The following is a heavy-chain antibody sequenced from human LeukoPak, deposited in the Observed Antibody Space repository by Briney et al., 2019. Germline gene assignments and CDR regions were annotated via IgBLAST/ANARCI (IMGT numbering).Heavy chain of an antibody. Sequence: ASVKVSCKASGYTFTGYYMHWVRQAPGQGLEWMGWINPNSGGTNYAQKFQGRVTMTRDTSISTAYMELSRLRSDDTAVYYCASTAGMIVVAYAFDIWGQGTMVTVSS. CDR2: INPNSGGT. D-gene: IGHD3-22*01. J-gene: IGHJ3*02. CDR1: GYTFTGYY. V-gene: IGHV1-2*02. CDR3: ASTAGMIVVAYAFDI.